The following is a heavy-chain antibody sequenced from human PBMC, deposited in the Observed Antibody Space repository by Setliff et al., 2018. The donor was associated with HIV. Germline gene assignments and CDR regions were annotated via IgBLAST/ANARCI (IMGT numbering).Heavy chain of an antibody. J-gene: IGHJ5*01. V-gene: IGHV4-4*07. D-gene: IGHD3-16*01. CDR1: GDYMFPPNYY. Sequence: PSETLSLTCTVSGDYMFPPNYYLSWIRQPAGKGLEWIGHIYASGSANINPYFSSRVTMSDDTSKNQFSLTLTSVTAADTAVYYCARDRFGVPGDSWGQGILVTVSS. CDR2: IYASGSA. CDR3: ARDRFGVPGDS.